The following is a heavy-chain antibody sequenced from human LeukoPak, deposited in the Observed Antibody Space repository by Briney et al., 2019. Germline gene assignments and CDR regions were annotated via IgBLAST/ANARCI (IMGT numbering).Heavy chain of an antibody. CDR2: ISYDGSNK. CDR3: TTDLKVGWFGRVDY. J-gene: IGHJ4*02. Sequence: GGSLRLSCAASGFTFSSYAMHWVRQAPGKGLEWVAVISYDGSNKYYADSVKGRFTISRDNSKNTLYLQMNSLKTEDTAVYYCTTDLKVGWFGRVDYWGQGTLVTVSS. CDR1: GFTFSSYA. D-gene: IGHD3-10*01. V-gene: IGHV3-30-3*01.